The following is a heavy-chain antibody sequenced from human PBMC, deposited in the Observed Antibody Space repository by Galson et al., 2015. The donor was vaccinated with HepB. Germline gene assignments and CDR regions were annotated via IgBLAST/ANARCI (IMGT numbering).Heavy chain of an antibody. J-gene: IGHJ5*02. CDR3: ARDGKRYGSGSSYDNWFDP. D-gene: IGHD3-10*01. CDR2: IIPILGIA. CDR1: GGTFSSYT. V-gene: IGHV1-69*04. Sequence: SVKVSCKASGGTFSSYTISWVRQAPGQGLEWMGRIIPILGIANYAQKFQGRVTITADKSTSTAYMELSSLRSEDTAVYYCARDGKRYGSGSSYDNWFDPWGQGTLVTVSS.